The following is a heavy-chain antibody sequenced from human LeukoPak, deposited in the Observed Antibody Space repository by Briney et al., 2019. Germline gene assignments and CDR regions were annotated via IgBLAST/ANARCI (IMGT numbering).Heavy chain of an antibody. D-gene: IGHD3-22*01. CDR2: INHSGST. Sequence: PSETLSLTCAVYGGSFSGYYWSWTRQPPGKGLEWIGEINHSGSTNYNPSLKSRVTISVDTSKNQFSLKLSSVTAADTAVYYCARGPGDSSGYYYFDYWGQGTLVTVSS. CDR3: ARGPGDSSGYYYFDY. J-gene: IGHJ4*02. CDR1: GGSFSGYY. V-gene: IGHV4-34*01.